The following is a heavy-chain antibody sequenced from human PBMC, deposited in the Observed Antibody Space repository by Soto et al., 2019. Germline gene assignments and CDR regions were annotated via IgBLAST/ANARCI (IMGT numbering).Heavy chain of an antibody. CDR2: INHSGST. Sequence: XETLPRPYAVYGGSFSGYDWSWIRQPPGKGLEWIGEINHSGSTNYNPSLKSRVTISVDTSKNQFSLKLSSVTAADTAVYYCARRIAARLAYYYYYGMDFWGQGTTVTVSS. J-gene: IGHJ6*02. CDR3: ARRIAARLAYYYYYGMDF. D-gene: IGHD6-6*01. V-gene: IGHV4-34*01. CDR1: GGSFSGYD.